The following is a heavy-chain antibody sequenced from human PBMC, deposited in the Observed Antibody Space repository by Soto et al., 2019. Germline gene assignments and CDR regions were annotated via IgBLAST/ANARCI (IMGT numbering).Heavy chain of an antibody. D-gene: IGHD3-16*01. V-gene: IGHV1-18*01. J-gene: IGHJ6*02. Sequence: QVQLVQSGAEVRKPGASVKVSCKASGYTFTTYGISWVRQAPGQGLEWMGWISGYNGHTKYAQKFQGRVTMTTDTSSXTVYRDLRSLRSDDTAVYYCAREGEMPYYYHGLDVWGQGTTVTVSS. CDR3: AREGEMPYYYHGLDV. CDR2: ISGYNGHT. CDR1: GYTFTTYG.